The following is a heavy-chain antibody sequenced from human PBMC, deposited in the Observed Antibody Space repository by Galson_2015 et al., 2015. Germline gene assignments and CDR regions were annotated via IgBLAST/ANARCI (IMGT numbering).Heavy chain of an antibody. CDR2: ISSSSSYT. Sequence: SLRLSCAASGFTFSDYYMSWIRQAPGKGLEWVSYISSSSSYTNYADSVKGRFTISGDNAKNSLYLQMNSLRAEDTAVYYCARVGMWYYDILTGYYSYYFDYWGQGTLVTVSS. J-gene: IGHJ4*02. V-gene: IGHV3-11*05. CDR3: ARVGMWYYDILTGYYSYYFDY. CDR1: GFTFSDYY. D-gene: IGHD3-9*01.